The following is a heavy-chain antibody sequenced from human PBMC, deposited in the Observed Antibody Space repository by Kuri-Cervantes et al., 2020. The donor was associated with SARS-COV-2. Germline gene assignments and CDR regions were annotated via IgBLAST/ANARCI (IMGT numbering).Heavy chain of an antibody. V-gene: IGHV4-39*01. J-gene: IGHJ3*02. CDR2: LYYSGGT. CDR1: GGSITTYSYY. Sequence: SETLSLTCTVSGGSITTYSYYWGWIRQPPGKGLEWSGSLYYSGGTYDNSSLKSRVTISINTSKNQFSLMMSSVTAADTAVYYCAGSTPFRRLGVIVQGGAFDIWGQGTMVTVSS. CDR3: AGSTPFRRLGVIVQGGAFDI. D-gene: IGHD3-22*01.